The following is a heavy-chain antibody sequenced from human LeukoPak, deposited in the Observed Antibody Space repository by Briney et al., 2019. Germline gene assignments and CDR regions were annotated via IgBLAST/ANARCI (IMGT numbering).Heavy chain of an antibody. Sequence: PGGSLRLSCAASGFTFSSYSMNWVRLAPGKGLEWVSSISSSSSYIYYADSVKGRFTISRDNAKNSLYLQMNSLRAEDTAVYYCARDAQDYYDSSGYYYYYYMDVWGKGTTVTVSS. V-gene: IGHV3-21*01. CDR3: ARDAQDYYDSSGYYYYYYMDV. CDR1: GFTFSSYS. D-gene: IGHD3-22*01. CDR2: ISSSSSYI. J-gene: IGHJ6*03.